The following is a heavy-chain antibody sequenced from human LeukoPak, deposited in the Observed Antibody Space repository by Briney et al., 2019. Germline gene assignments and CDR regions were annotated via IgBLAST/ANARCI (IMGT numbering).Heavy chain of an antibody. CDR2: ISSSGSTI. CDR3: ARPGSSGWYVNFDY. CDR1: GFTFSSYE. Sequence: GGSQRLSCAASGFTFSSYEMNWVRQAPGKGLEWVSYISSSGSTIYYADSVKGRFTISRDNAKNSLYLQMNSLRAEDTAVYYCARPGSSGWYVNFDYGGQGTLVTVSS. J-gene: IGHJ4*02. D-gene: IGHD6-19*01. V-gene: IGHV3-48*03.